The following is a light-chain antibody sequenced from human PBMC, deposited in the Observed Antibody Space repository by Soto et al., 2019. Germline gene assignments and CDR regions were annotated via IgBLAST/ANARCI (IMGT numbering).Light chain of an antibody. CDR3: HQYDTYSWT. CDR1: QGISRW. V-gene: IGKV1-5*03. J-gene: IGKJ1*01. CDR2: EAS. Sequence: DIQMTQSPSTLSASVGDTVTITCRAGQGISRWLAWYQQKPGRVPNLLIYEASTLESGVPSRVSGSGAGTEFTLTVSGLHPDDFATYYCHQYDTYSWTFGRGTKVEIK.